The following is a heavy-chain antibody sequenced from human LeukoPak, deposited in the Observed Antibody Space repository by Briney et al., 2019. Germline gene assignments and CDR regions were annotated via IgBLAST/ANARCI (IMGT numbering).Heavy chain of an antibody. CDR1: GFTFSSYA. D-gene: IGHD1-1*01. V-gene: IGHV3-23*01. J-gene: IGHJ4*02. CDR3: ARRGYHFDS. Sequence: PGGSLSLSCAASGFTFSSYAMSWVRQAPGKGPEWASVISGSGAATYYADSVKGRFTISRDNAKNTLYLQMNSLRAEDTAVYYCARRGYHFDSWGQGTLVTVSS. CDR2: ISGSGAAT.